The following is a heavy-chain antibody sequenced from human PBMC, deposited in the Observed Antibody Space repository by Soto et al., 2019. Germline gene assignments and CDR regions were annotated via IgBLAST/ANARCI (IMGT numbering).Heavy chain of an antibody. V-gene: IGHV4-31*03. J-gene: IGHJ4*02. CDR3: ARAAVAGLGYHFYD. CDR1: GGSISSFCYY. D-gene: IGHD6-19*01. CDR2: IYYSGST. Sequence: PSETLSLTCTVSGGSISSFCYYWSWIRQHPGKGLEWIGYIYYSGSTYYNPSLKSRVTISVDTSKNQFSLKLSSVTAADTAVYYCARAAVAGLGYHFYDWGQGTLVTVSS.